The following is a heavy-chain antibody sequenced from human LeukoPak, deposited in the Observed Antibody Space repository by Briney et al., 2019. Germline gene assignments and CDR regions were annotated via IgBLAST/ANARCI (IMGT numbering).Heavy chain of an antibody. CDR3: ARLAVEMAYYYGMDV. J-gene: IGHJ6*02. Sequence: SETLSLTCTVSGGSISSYYWSWIRQPPGKGLEWIGYIHYSGSTNYNPSLKSRVTISVDTSKSQFSLKLSSVTAADTAVYYCARLAVEMAYYYGMDVWGQGTTVTVSS. D-gene: IGHD5-24*01. CDR2: IHYSGST. V-gene: IGHV4-59*08. CDR1: GGSISSYY.